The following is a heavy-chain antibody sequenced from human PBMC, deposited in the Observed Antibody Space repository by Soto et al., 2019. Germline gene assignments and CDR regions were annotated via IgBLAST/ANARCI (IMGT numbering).Heavy chain of an antibody. CDR3: ARGGGYDSFDY. J-gene: IGHJ4*02. Sequence: SETLSLTCTVSGASISDGGFSWSWIRQSPGKGLEWIGYISHLESTYFHPSFKSRLTMSIDRTRNQFSLKLSSVTAADMAVYYCARGGGYDSFDYWGQGVLVTVSS. V-gene: IGHV4-30-2*06. CDR2: ISHLEST. D-gene: IGHD5-12*01. CDR1: GASISDGGFS.